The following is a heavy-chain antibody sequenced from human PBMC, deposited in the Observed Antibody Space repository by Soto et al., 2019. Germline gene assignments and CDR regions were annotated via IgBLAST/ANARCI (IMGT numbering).Heavy chain of an antibody. CDR3: ARHHGPTTSENWFDP. V-gene: IGHV1-18*01. CDR1: GYTFFTYD. J-gene: IGHJ5*02. CDR2: ISTYSGDT. D-gene: IGHD5-12*01. Sequence: QVHLVQSGVEVKTPGASVKVSCQASGYTFFTYDISWVRQSPGQGLEWMGWISTYSGDTKYAQKFQGRVTMTTYTSTTTAYLDLRSLTSDGTAVYYCARHHGPTTSENWFDPWGQGTLVTGSS.